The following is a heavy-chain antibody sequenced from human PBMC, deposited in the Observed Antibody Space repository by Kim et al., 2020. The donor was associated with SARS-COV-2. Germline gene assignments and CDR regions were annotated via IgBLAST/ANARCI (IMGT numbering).Heavy chain of an antibody. J-gene: IGHJ6*02. CDR2: IHYSGST. CDR3: ARPRGRGKIPSRGGMDV. D-gene: IGHD1-1*01. V-gene: IGHV4-39*01. Sequence: SETLSLTCTVSGGSISSSSYYWGWIRQPPGKGLEWIGSIHYSGSTYYNPSLKSRVTISVDTSKNQFSLKLSSVTAADTAVYYCARPRGRGKIPSRGGMDVWGQGTTVTVSS. CDR1: GGSISSSSYY.